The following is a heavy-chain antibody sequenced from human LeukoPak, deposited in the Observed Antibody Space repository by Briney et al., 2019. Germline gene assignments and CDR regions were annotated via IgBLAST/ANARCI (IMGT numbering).Heavy chain of an antibody. CDR2: IWYDGCNQ. CDR1: GFTFNRYG. CDR3: ARDRVGAPFDY. V-gene: IGHV3-33*01. Sequence: GGSLRLSCAASGFTFNRYGMHWVRQAPGKGLEWVAIIWYDGCNQHYADSVKGRFTISRDNSKNTVYLQMDSLRVEDTAVFYCARDRVGAPFDYWGQGTLATVSS. D-gene: IGHD1-26*01. J-gene: IGHJ4*01.